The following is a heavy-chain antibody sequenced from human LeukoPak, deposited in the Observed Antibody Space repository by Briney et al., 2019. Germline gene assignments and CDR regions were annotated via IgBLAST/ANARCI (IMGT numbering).Heavy chain of an antibody. CDR3: ARGKFYFGSGEGYNFDY. CDR2: INPNSGGT. Sequence: ASAKVSCKASGYTFTGYYTHWVRQAPGQGLEWVGWINPNSGGTNYAQKFKGRVTMTRDTSISTAYMDLNRLRSDDTAVYYCARGKFYFGSGEGYNFDYWGQGTLVTVSS. V-gene: IGHV1-2*02. CDR1: GYTFTGYY. D-gene: IGHD3-10*01. J-gene: IGHJ4*02.